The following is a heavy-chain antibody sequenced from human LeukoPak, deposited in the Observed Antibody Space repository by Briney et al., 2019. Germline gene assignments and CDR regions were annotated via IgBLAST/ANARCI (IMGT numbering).Heavy chain of an antibody. CDR1: GFTFSTYW. CDR2: IKPDGGDK. V-gene: IGHV3-7*01. Sequence: GGSLRLSCAASGFTFSTYWMSWVRQAPGKGLEWVANIKPDGGDKYYVDSVKGRFTISRDNANNSLYLQMSSLRAEDTAVYYCARALYNVGWYPDYFDYWGQGTLVTVSS. CDR3: ARALYNVGWYPDYFDY. J-gene: IGHJ4*02. D-gene: IGHD6-19*01.